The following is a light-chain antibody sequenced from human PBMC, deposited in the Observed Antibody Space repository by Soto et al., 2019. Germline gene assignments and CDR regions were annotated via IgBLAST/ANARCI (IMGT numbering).Light chain of an antibody. CDR2: RNN. J-gene: IGLJ2*01. CDR1: NSNIGSTY. CDR3: SAWDDNLL. V-gene: IGLV1-47*01. Sequence: QSVLTQPPSASGTPGQTVTISCSGSNSNIGSTYVFWYQQLPGAAPKLLIYRNNQRPSGVPDRFSGSKSGTSASLAISGLRSEDEGDYYCSAWDDNLLFGGGTKVTVL.